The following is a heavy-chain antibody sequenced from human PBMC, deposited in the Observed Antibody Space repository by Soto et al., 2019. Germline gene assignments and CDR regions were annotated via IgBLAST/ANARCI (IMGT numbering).Heavy chain of an antibody. CDR1: GGSISSSSYY. CDR2: IYYSGST. Sequence: SETLSLTCTVSGGSISSSSYYWGWIRQPPGKGLEWIGSIYYSGSTYYNPSLKSRVTISLDKSNNQFSLRLTSMTAADTAVYYCATLPPRIVVVMTDLPTWGQGTLVTVSS. V-gene: IGHV4-39*07. D-gene: IGHD2-15*01. J-gene: IGHJ5*02. CDR3: ATLPPRIVVVMTDLPT.